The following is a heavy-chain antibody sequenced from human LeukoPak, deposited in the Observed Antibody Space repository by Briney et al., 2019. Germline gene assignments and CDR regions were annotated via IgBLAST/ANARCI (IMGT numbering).Heavy chain of an antibody. CDR2: ISWNSGSI. D-gene: IGHD2-15*01. CDR1: GFTFDDYA. V-gene: IGHV3-9*03. Sequence: PGGSLRLSCAASGFTFDDYAMHWVRQAPGKGLEGVSDISWNSGSIGYADSVKGRFTNSRDNAKNSLYLQMNSQRAEDMALYYCAKDLGYCSGGSCYSVAFDIWGQGTMVTVSS. J-gene: IGHJ3*02. CDR3: AKDLGYCSGGSCYSVAFDI.